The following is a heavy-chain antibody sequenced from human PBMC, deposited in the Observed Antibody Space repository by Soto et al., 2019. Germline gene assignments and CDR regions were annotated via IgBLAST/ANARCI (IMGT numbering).Heavy chain of an antibody. CDR1: GYTFTGYY. CDR2: INPNSGGT. V-gene: IGHV1-2*04. J-gene: IGHJ6*03. CDR3: AREWWGGSPQNYYYYMDV. D-gene: IGHD2-15*01. Sequence: ASVKVSCKASGYTFTGYYMHWVRQAPGQGLEWMGWINPNSGGTNYAQKFQGWVTMTRDTSISTAYMELSRLRSDDTAVYYCAREWWGGSPQNYYYYMDVWGKGTTVTVSS.